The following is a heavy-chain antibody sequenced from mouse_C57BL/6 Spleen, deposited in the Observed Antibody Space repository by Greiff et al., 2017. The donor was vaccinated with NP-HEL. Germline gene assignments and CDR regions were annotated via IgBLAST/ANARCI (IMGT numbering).Heavy chain of an antibody. J-gene: IGHJ2*01. D-gene: IGHD2-4*01. Sequence: EVQGVESGGGLVQPGGSMKLSCVASGFTFSNYWMNWVRQSPEKGLEWVAQIRLKSDNYATHYAESVKGRFTISRDDSKSSVYLQMNNLRAEDTGIYYCTCIYYDYEEGYYFDYWGQGTTLTVSS. CDR3: TCIYYDYEEGYYFDY. CDR2: IRLKSDNYAT. V-gene: IGHV6-3*01. CDR1: GFTFSNYW.